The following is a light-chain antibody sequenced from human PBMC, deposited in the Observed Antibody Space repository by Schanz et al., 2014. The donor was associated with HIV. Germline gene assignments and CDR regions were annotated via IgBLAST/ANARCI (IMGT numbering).Light chain of an antibody. CDR3: SSYTTTNTWL. Sequence: QSALTQPPSASGSPGQSVTISCTGTSSDVGGYNFVSWFQQHPGKAPKLMIYDVSNRPSGVSNRFSGSKSDNTASLTISALQAEDEAYYYCSSYTTTNTWLFGGGSKLTVL. V-gene: IGLV2-14*03. CDR2: DVS. CDR1: SSDVGGYNF. J-gene: IGLJ3*02.